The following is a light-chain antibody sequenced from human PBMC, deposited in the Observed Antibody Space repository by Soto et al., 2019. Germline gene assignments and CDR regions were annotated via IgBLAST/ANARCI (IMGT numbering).Light chain of an antibody. CDR3: QQRYSTPLT. V-gene: IGKV1-39*01. CDR1: QNIRNW. Sequence: GDSVTIPCRASQNIRNWLAWYQQKPGKAPKLLIFAASSMQSGVPSRFSGSGLLTDFTLSITSLQPEDFATYYCQQRYSTPLTFGGGTKVDI. J-gene: IGKJ4*01. CDR2: AAS.